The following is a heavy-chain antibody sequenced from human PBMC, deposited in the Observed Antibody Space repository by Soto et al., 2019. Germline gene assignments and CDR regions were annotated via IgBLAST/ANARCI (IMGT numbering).Heavy chain of an antibody. CDR2: ISYDGGEI. J-gene: IGHJ4*02. Sequence: VHLVESGGGVVQPGRSLRLSCAASGFIFISHGMHWVRQAPGKGLEWVAFISYDGGEIHYADSVKGRFTISRDKSKNTLSLQMNSLRPEDTAIYYCAKDQGRIYNPFDYWGQGTLVTVSS. CDR3: AKDQGRIYNPFDY. V-gene: IGHV3-30*18. CDR1: GFIFISHG. D-gene: IGHD1-1*01.